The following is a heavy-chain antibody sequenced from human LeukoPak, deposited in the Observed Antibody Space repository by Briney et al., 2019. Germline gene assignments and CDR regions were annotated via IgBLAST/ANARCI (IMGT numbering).Heavy chain of an antibody. CDR3: ARDYGDLNY. Sequence: PSETLSLTCTDSGGSISSSSYYWGWVRQPPGKGLEWIGSIYYSGSTYYNPSLKSRVTISVDTSKNQSSLKLSSVTAADTAVYYCARDYGDLNYWGQGTLVTVSS. CDR1: GGSISSSSYY. J-gene: IGHJ4*02. D-gene: IGHD4-17*01. V-gene: IGHV4-39*01. CDR2: IYYSGST.